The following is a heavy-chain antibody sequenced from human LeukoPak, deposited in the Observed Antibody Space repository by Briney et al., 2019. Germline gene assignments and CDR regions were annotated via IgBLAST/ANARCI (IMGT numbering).Heavy chain of an antibody. CDR1: GFTFTTYA. V-gene: IGHV1-3*01. CDR2: INAGNGNT. Sequence: ASVKVSCKTSGFTFTTYAIQWVRQAPGQRLEWMGWINAGNGNTKYSQNFQGRVTITRDTSASTAYMEPSSLRSEDTAVYYCAREHDFLSGYGMDVWGQGTTVTVSS. CDR3: AREHDFLSGYGMDV. D-gene: IGHD3-3*01. J-gene: IGHJ6*02.